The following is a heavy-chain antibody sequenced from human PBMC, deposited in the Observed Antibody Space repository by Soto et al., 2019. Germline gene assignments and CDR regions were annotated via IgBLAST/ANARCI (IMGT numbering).Heavy chain of an antibody. Sequence: PSETLSLTCAVSGYSISSGYYWGCIRQPPGKGLDWIGSIYHSGSTYYNPSLKSRVTISVDTSKNQFSLKLSSVTAADTAVYYCARVSGYYGSGRGLYYYGMDVWGQGTTVTVYS. CDR2: IYHSGST. D-gene: IGHD3-10*01. CDR3: ARVSGYYGSGRGLYYYGMDV. J-gene: IGHJ6*02. V-gene: IGHV4-38-2*01. CDR1: GYSISSGYY.